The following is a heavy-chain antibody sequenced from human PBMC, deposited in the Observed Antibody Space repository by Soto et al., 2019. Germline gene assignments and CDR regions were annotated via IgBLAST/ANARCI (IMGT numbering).Heavy chain of an antibody. CDR2: IYWDDDK. CDR3: AHRVLRTVFGLVTTAAIYFDF. CDR1: GFSLTTSGVG. J-gene: IGHJ4*02. D-gene: IGHD3-3*01. V-gene: IGHV2-5*02. Sequence: QITLNESGPTLVKPTQTLTLTCTFSGFSLTTSGVGVGWIRQSPGKAPEWLALIYWDDDKRYSPSLKSRLTIPQDTSKNQVGPTMAHLDPADPATYYCAHRVLRTVFGLVTTAAIYFDFWGQGTPVAVSS.